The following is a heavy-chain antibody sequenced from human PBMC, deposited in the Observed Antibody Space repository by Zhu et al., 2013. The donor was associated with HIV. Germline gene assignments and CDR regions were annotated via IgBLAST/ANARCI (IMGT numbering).Heavy chain of an antibody. CDR1: RYTFAAYY. Sequence: QVQLVQSGTEVKKPGASVRISCKTSRYTFAAYYIHWIRQAPGQGLERLGWIEPKNGETHFAQKFQGKVSMTRDKSISTAYMELTRLTSDDTAVYFCARDPAPSGAWYFDLWGRGTLVTVSS. CDR3: ARDPAPSGAWYFDL. D-gene: IGHD2-2*01. J-gene: IGHJ2*01. V-gene: IGHV1-2*02. CDR2: IEPKNGET.